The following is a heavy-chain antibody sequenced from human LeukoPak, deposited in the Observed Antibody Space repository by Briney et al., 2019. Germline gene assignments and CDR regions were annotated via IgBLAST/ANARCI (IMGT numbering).Heavy chain of an antibody. CDR1: GFTFSSYW. CDR2: IKQDGSEK. CDR3: ARDGAPDAHCSSSSCAIR. D-gene: IGHD2-2*01. V-gene: IGHV3-7*01. J-gene: IGHJ4*02. Sequence: GGSLRLSCAASGFTFSSYWMNWVRQAPGKGLEWVANIKQDGSEKYYVDSVKGRFTISRDNAKNSLYLQMNSLRVEDTAVYYCARDGAPDAHCSSSSCAIRWGQGTLVTVSS.